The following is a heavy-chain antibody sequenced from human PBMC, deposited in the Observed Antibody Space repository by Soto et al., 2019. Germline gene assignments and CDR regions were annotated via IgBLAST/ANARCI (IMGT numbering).Heavy chain of an antibody. CDR2: INPSGGST. V-gene: IGHV1-46*01. CDR1: GYTFTSYY. J-gene: IGHJ6*02. Sequence: ASVKVSCKASGYTFTSYYMHWVRQAPGQGLEWMGIINPSGGSTSYAQKFQGRVTMTRDTSTSTVYMELSSLRSEDTAVYYCARAGDSSGYYYRSHYYGMDVWGQGTTVTSP. D-gene: IGHD3-22*01. CDR3: ARAGDSSGYYYRSHYYGMDV.